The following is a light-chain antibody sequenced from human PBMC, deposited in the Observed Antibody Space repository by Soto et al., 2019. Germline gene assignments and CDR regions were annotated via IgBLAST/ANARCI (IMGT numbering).Light chain of an antibody. CDR1: SSDVGGYNY. J-gene: IGLJ3*02. CDR2: EVI. CDR3: SSYTTGNTLV. Sequence: QSALTQSASVSGSPGQSITISCTGTSSDVGGYNYVSWYQQHPGKAPKLMIYEVINRPSGVSNRFSASKSGSTASLTISGLQAEDEADYYCSSYTTGNTLVFGGGTKLTVL. V-gene: IGLV2-14*01.